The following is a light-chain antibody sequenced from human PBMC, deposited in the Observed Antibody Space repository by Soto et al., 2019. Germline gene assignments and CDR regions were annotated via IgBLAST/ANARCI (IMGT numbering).Light chain of an antibody. V-gene: IGLV2-14*03. Sequence: QSVLTQPASVSVSPGQSITISCTGTSSDVGGYNYVSWFQQHPGKAPKLKIYEVSNRPSGVSNRFSGSKSGYTASLTISELQAEDEADYYCTSFTSSSTWVFGGGTKLTVL. CDR3: TSFTSSSTWV. CDR2: EVS. J-gene: IGLJ3*02. CDR1: SSDVGGYNY.